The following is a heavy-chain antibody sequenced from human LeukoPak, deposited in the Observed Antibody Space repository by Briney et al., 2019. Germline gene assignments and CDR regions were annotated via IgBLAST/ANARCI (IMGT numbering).Heavy chain of an antibody. CDR1: GGSISSSTNY. Sequence: SEALSLTCTVSGGSISSSTNYWGWIRQPPGKGLEWIGSIYYSGSTFYNPSLRSRLTISVDTSRNQFSLKLSSVTAADTAVYYCARLTKSLRGYSYAYFDYWGQGTLVPVSS. D-gene: IGHD5-18*01. V-gene: IGHV4-39*01. CDR2: IYYSGST. J-gene: IGHJ4*02. CDR3: ARLTKSLRGYSYAYFDY.